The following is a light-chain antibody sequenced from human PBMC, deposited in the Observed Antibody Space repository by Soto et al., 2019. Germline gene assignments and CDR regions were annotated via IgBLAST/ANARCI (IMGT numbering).Light chain of an antibody. Sequence: QSVLTQPASVSGSPGQSITISCTGTSSDVGGYNYVSWYQQLPGKAPKLIIYDVSNRPSGVSNRFSASKSANAASLTISGLQAEDEAEYYCSSYTSSSTLYVFGTGTKLTVL. J-gene: IGLJ1*01. V-gene: IGLV2-14*03. CDR3: SSYTSSSTLYV. CDR1: SSDVGGYNY. CDR2: DVS.